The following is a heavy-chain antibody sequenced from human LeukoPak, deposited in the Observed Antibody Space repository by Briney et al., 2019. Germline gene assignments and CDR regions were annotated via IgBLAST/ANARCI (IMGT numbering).Heavy chain of an antibody. Sequence: GGSLRLSCAASGFTFSSFGMHWVRQAPGKGLEWVAFIQYDGSNKYYADSVKGRFTISRDNSKNTLYLQMNSLRAEDTAVYYCAKMRAMVPEWGQGTLVTVSS. V-gene: IGHV3-30*02. J-gene: IGHJ4*02. CDR1: GFTFSSFG. D-gene: IGHD5-18*01. CDR2: IQYDGSNK. CDR3: AKMRAMVPE.